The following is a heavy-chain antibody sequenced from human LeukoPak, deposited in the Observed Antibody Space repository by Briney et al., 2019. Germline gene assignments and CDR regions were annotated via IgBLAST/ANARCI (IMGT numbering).Heavy chain of an antibody. CDR2: IYYSGST. D-gene: IGHD1-20*01. J-gene: IGHJ4*02. V-gene: IGHV4-59*01. Sequence: SETLSLTCTVSGGSISSYYWSWIRQPPGKGLEWIGYIYYSGSTNYNPSLKSRVTISVDTSKNQFSLKLSSVTAADTAVYYCARDDVGVTGTPFDYWGQGTLVTVSS. CDR3: ARDDVGVTGTPFDY. CDR1: GGSISSYY.